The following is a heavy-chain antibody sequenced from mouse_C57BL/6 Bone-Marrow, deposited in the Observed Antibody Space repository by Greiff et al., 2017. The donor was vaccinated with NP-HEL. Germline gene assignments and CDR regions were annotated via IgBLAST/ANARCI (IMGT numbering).Heavy chain of an antibody. CDR1: GYTFTDYY. CDR2: IYPGSGNT. J-gene: IGHJ1*03. CDR3: ARAYYSNFWYFDV. D-gene: IGHD2-5*01. Sequence: VKLMESGAELVRPGASVKLSCKASGYTFTDYYINWVKQRPGQGLEWIARIYPGSGNTYYNEKFKGKATLTAEKSSSTAYMQLSSLTSEDSAVYFCARAYYSNFWYFDVWGTGTTVTVAS. V-gene: IGHV1-76*01.